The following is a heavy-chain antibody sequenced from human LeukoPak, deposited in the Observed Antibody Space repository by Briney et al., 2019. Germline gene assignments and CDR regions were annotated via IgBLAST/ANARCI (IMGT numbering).Heavy chain of an antibody. V-gene: IGHV1-69*04. J-gene: IGHJ4*02. D-gene: IGHD4-11*01. Sequence: VASVKVSCKASGGTFSSYAISWVRQAPGQGLEWMGRIIPIFGIANYAQKFQGRVTITADKSTSTAYMELSSLRSEDTAVYYCARVDSDYSTYYFDYWGQGTLVTVSS. CDR2: IIPIFGIA. CDR3: ARVDSDYSTYYFDY. CDR1: GGTFSSYA.